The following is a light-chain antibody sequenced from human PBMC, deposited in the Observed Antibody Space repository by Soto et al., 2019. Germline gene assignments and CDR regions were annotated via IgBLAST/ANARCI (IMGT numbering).Light chain of an antibody. CDR2: EAS. V-gene: IGKV1-39*01. J-gene: IGKJ1*01. Sequence: DIQMTQSPSTLSASVGDRVTITCRASQSISGWLAWYQQKPGKAPNLLIYEASSLQSGVPSRFTGRGSGTDFSLTISSLQPEDFATYYCQQSYNIPQTFGQGTKVDIK. CDR3: QQSYNIPQT. CDR1: QSISGW.